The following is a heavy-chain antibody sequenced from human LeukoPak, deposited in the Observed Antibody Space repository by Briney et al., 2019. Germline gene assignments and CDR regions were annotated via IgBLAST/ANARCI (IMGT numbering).Heavy chain of an antibody. CDR2: IYPRDGST. CDR3: ARDQEGFDY. V-gene: IGHV1-46*01. CDR1: GYTFTNSY. J-gene: IGHJ4*02. Sequence: ASVKVSCKASGYTFTNSYLHWVRQAPGQGLEWMGMIYPRDGSTSYAQNFQGRVTVTRDTSTTTVHMELRGLRSEDTAVYYCARDQEGFDYWGQGTVVTVSS.